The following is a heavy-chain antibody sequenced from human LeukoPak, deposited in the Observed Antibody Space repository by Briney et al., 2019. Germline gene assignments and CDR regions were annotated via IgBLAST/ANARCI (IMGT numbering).Heavy chain of an antibody. J-gene: IGHJ4*02. Sequence: SETLSLTCTVSGYSISSGYYWGWIRQPPGKGLEWIGSIYHSGSTYYNPSLKSRVTISVDTPKNQFSLKLSSVTAADTAVYCCARVTVSYSFDYWGQGTLVTVSS. CDR3: ARVTVSYSFDY. CDR1: GYSISSGYY. CDR2: IYHSGST. D-gene: IGHD1-26*01. V-gene: IGHV4-38-2*02.